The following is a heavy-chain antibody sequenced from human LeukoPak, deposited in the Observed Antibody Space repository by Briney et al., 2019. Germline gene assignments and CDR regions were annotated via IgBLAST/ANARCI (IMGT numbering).Heavy chain of an antibody. Sequence: GGSLRLSCAASGFTFSSYGMHRVRQAPGKGLEWVAFIRYDGSNKYYADSVKGRFTISRDNSKNTLYLQMNSLRAEDTAVYYCAKDQGSHEGYFDYWGQGTLVTVSS. D-gene: IGHD6-13*01. CDR3: AKDQGSHEGYFDY. CDR2: IRYDGSNK. CDR1: GFTFSSYG. J-gene: IGHJ4*02. V-gene: IGHV3-30*02.